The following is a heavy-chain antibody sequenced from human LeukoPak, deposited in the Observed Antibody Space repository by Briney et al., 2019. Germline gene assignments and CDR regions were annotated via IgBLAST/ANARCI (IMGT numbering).Heavy chain of an antibody. D-gene: IGHD6-19*01. CDR2: IKGDGSEK. CDR1: GFSISNYW. CDR3: VRQAGVS. Sequence: PGGSLRLSCAASGFSISNYWMTWVRQAPGKGLECVANIKGDGSEKNYVDSVKGRFTTSRDNAKNSLYLQMNSLRAEDTAVYYCVRQAGVSWGQGTLVTVSS. V-gene: IGHV3-7*01. J-gene: IGHJ5*02.